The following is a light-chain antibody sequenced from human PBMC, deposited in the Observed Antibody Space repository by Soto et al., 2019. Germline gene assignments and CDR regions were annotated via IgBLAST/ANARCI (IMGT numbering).Light chain of an antibody. Sequence: QSVLTQPPSVSGAPGQRVPISCIGSSSNIGAGYDVHWYQQLPGTAPKLLIHGNSNRPSGVPDRFSGSKSGTSASLAITGLQAEDEADYYCQSYDSSLSQVFGGGTKLTVL. V-gene: IGLV1-40*01. CDR3: QSYDSSLSQV. J-gene: IGLJ2*01. CDR1: SSNIGAGYD. CDR2: GNS.